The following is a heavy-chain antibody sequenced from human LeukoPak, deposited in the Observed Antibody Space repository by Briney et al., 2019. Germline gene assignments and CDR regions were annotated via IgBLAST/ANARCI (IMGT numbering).Heavy chain of an antibody. CDR3: ARGVGATGGWFDP. Sequence: ASVKVSCKASGYTFTGYYMHWVRQAPGQGLEWMGWINPNSGGTNYAQKFQGRVTMTRVTSISTAFMELRRLRSDDTAVYYCARGVGATGGWFDPWGQGTLVTVSS. CDR2: INPNSGGT. D-gene: IGHD1-26*01. V-gene: IGHV1-2*02. CDR1: GYTFTGYY. J-gene: IGHJ5*02.